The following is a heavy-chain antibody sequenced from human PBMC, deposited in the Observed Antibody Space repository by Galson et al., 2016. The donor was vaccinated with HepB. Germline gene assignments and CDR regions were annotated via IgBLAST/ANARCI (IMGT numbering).Heavy chain of an antibody. D-gene: IGHD1-26*01. CDR3: ARAGRSYSGGGFDC. J-gene: IGHJ4*02. CDR2: TSAYNGNT. CDR1: GYTFTNSG. Sequence: SVKVSCKASGYTFTNSGITWVRQAPGQGLEWMGWTSAYNGNTNYAQKVQGRVTMTTDTSTSTAYMELRSLRSDDTAVYYCARAGRSYSGGGFDCWGQGTLVTVSS. V-gene: IGHV1-18*01.